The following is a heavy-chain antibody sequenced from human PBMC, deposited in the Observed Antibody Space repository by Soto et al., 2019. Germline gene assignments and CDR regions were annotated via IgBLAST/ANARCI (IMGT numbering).Heavy chain of an antibody. CDR1: GYTFNNYG. Sequence: QVQLVQSGAEVKKPGASVKVSCKASGYTFNNYGFSWVRQAPGQGLEWMGWIGPYNGNTDHAQNFQGRVTMTTDTSTNTAYMELRSLRSDDTALYYCARCYCSVGSCYTCWHFDLWGRGTLVTVSS. CDR3: ARCYCSVGSCYTCWHFDL. V-gene: IGHV1-18*01. CDR2: IGPYNGNT. J-gene: IGHJ2*01. D-gene: IGHD2-15*01.